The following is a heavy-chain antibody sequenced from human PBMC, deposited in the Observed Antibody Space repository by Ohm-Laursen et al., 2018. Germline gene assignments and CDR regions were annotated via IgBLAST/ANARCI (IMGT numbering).Heavy chain of an antibody. J-gene: IGHJ5*02. CDR3: ARAVRYQLLYDP. V-gene: IGHV1-8*01. CDR2: MNPNSHNT. D-gene: IGHD4-23*01. CDR1: GYTFSSYD. Sequence: SVKVSCKASGYTFSSYDIIWVRQASGQGPEWMGWMNPNSHNTGYARKFRGRVSMTSDSSISTAYMELYSLTSEDTATYYCARAVRYQLLYDPWGQGTLVTVSS.